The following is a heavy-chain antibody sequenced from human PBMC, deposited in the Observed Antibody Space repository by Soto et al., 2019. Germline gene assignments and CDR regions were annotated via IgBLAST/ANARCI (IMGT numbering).Heavy chain of an antibody. V-gene: IGHV3-30-3*01. J-gene: IGHJ4*02. D-gene: IGHD6-19*01. CDR1: GFTFSSYA. CDR3: ARDEAVRWGSGWPNYYFDY. Sequence: GGSLRLSCAASGFTFSSYAMHWVRQAPGKGLEWVAVISYDGSNKYYADSVKGRFTISRDNSKNTLYLQMNSLRAEDTAVYYCARDEAVRWGSGWPNYYFDYWGQGTLVTVSS. CDR2: ISYDGSNK.